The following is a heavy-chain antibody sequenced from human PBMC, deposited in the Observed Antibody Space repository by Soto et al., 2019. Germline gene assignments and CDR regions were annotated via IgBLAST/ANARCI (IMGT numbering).Heavy chain of an antibody. CDR2: ISADNSNT. Sequence: QAQLVQSGAEVKKPGASVKVSCKASGYTFYSHSISWVRQAPGQGLEWMGRISADNSNTKYAQKFRGGVTMTTDTSTSTVYMELRNLRSDDTAVYYCARCIQQDYYYGMDVWGQGTTVTVSS. V-gene: IGHV1-18*01. CDR1: GYTFYSHS. D-gene: IGHD5-18*01. J-gene: IGHJ6*02. CDR3: ARCIQQDYYYGMDV.